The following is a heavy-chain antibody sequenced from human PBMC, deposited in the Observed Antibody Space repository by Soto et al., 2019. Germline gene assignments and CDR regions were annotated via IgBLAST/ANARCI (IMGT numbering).Heavy chain of an antibody. CDR1: GGSFSGYY. Sequence: SETLSLTCADYGGSFSGYYWSWIRQPPGKGLEWIGEINHSGSTKYNPSLKSRVAISIDTSKHQFSLSLRSLTAADTAVYYCASLNGGRFLDKGDYWGQGILVTVSS. CDR2: INHSGST. J-gene: IGHJ4*02. CDR3: ASLNGGRFLDKGDY. V-gene: IGHV4-34*01. D-gene: IGHD3-3*01.